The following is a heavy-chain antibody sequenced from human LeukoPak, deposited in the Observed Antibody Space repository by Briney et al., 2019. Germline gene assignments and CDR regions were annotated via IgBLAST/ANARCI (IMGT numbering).Heavy chain of an antibody. CDR3: ARVPGPGHMDV. J-gene: IGHJ6*03. CDR2: INPSGGST. Sequence: ASVKVSCKASGYTFTSYYMHWVRQAPGQGLEWMGIINPSGGSTSYTQKFQGRVTMTRDTSTSTVYMELSSLRSEDTAVYYCARVPGPGHMDVWGKGTTVTVSS. CDR1: GYTFTSYY. D-gene: IGHD1-1*01. V-gene: IGHV1-46*03.